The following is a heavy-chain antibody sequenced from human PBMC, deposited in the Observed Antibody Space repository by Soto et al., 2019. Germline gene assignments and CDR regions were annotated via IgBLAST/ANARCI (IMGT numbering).Heavy chain of an antibody. CDR2: IYYSGST. Sequence: SETLSPTCTVSGGSISSGDYYWSWIRQPPGKGLEWIGYIYYSGSTYYNPSLKSRVTISVDTSKNQFSLKLSSVTAADTAVYYCARDLGPCYYYGMDVWGQGTTVTVSS. CDR3: ARDLGPCYYYGMDV. D-gene: IGHD7-27*01. V-gene: IGHV4-30-4*01. J-gene: IGHJ6*02. CDR1: GGSISSGDYY.